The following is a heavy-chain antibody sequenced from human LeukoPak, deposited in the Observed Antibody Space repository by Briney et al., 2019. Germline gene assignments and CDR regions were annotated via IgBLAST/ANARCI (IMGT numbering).Heavy chain of an antibody. Sequence: PSETLSLTCTVSGGSLSSGDYYWSWLRHPPGKGLEWIGYIYYSESTYYNPSLKTRVTISVDTSKNHVSPKLSSRTAADTAVYYCARLDGLRGYCSSTSCDAIPPVDPWGQGTLVTVSS. CDR2: IYYSEST. J-gene: IGHJ5*02. D-gene: IGHD2-2*01. CDR3: ARLDGLRGYCSSTSCDAIPPVDP. CDR1: GGSLSSGDYY. V-gene: IGHV4-30-4*08.